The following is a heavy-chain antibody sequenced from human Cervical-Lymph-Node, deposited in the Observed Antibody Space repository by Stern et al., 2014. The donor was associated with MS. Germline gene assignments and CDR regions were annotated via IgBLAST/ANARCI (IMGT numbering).Heavy chain of an antibody. Sequence: QVQLQESGPGLVKPSQTLSLTCTVSGGSISNDNFFWSWNRQPAGKGLEWIGRGYLSGSTNYNHSLKSRVTIKMDTSMNQFPLKLNSVTAADTAVYYCALGAEWFDPWGQGTLVTVSS. CDR3: ALGAEWFDP. V-gene: IGHV4-61*02. CDR2: GYLSGST. J-gene: IGHJ5*02. D-gene: IGHD1-26*01. CDR1: GGSISNDNFF.